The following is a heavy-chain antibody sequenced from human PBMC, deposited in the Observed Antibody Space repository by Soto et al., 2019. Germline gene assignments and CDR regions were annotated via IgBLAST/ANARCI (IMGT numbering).Heavy chain of an antibody. Sequence: SVKVSCKASGGTLTISSHGISWVRQAPGQGLEWMGGIIAMFGTANYAQKFQGRVTITADRSTNTAYMDLTSLRSEDTAFYFCATGDGGSYYFYGMDVWGQGTTVTVSS. CDR2: IIAMFGTA. V-gene: IGHV1-69*06. D-gene: IGHD1-26*01. J-gene: IGHJ6*02. CDR3: ATGDGGSYYFYGMDV. CDR1: GGTLTISSHG.